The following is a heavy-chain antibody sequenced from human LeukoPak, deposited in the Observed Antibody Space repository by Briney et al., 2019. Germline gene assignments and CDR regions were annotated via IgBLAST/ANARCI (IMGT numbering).Heavy chain of an antibody. CDR2: IHSGGST. J-gene: IGHJ4*02. D-gene: IGHD6-13*01. V-gene: IGHV3-53*01. Sequence: GGSLRLSCAASGFTFSNYAMSWVRQAPGKGLEWVSVIHSGGSTYYADSVKGRFTISRDNSKNTLFLQMNSLRAEDTAVYYCASQSSSSWSFDYWGQGTLVTVSS. CDR3: ASQSSSSWSFDY. CDR1: GFTFSNYA.